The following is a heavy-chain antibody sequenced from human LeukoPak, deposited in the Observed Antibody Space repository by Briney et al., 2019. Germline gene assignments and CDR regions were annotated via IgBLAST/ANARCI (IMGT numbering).Heavy chain of an antibody. D-gene: IGHD2-15*01. Sequence: GGSLRLSCAASGFTFSSYAMHWVRQAPGKGLEWVAVISYDGSNKYYADSVKGRFTISRDNSKNTLYLQMNSLRAEDTAVYYCVGYCSGGSCSNWGRGTLVTVSS. CDR2: ISYDGSNK. J-gene: IGHJ4*02. CDR3: VGYCSGGSCSN. V-gene: IGHV3-30*04. CDR1: GFTFSSYA.